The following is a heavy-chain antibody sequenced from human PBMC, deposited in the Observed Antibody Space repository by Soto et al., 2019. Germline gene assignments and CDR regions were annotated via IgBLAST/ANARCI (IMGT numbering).Heavy chain of an antibody. V-gene: IGHV4-39*07. Sequence: SVTLSLSCTVAGCTFSINADFLYLDWIRQPPGKGLEWIGSIDNGGNTYYNPPLKSRVIISADTSKNQFSLSLNSVTAADTAVYYCARGLSGGSSGYYYYWGQGTLVTVS. CDR3: ARGLSGGSSGYYYY. D-gene: IGHD3-22*01. CDR1: GCTFSINADFLY. J-gene: IGHJ4*02. CDR2: IDNGGNT.